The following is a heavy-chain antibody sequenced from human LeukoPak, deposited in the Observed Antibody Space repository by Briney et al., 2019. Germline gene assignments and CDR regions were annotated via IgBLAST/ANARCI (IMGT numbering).Heavy chain of an antibody. CDR2: IYHSGST. Sequence: PSETLSLTCAVSGYSISSGYYWGWIRQPPGKGLEWSGSIYHSGSTYYNPSLKSRVTISVDTSKNQFSLKLSSVTAADTAVYYCARHISDDFWSGNDYWGQGTLVTVSS. D-gene: IGHD3-3*01. J-gene: IGHJ4*02. CDR1: GYSISSGYY. CDR3: ARHISDDFWSGNDY. V-gene: IGHV4-38-2*01.